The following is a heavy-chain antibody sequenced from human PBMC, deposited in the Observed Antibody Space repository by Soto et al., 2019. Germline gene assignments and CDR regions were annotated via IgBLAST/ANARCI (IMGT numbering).Heavy chain of an antibody. D-gene: IGHD6-13*01. J-gene: IGHJ3*02. CDR2: ISTYNGNT. V-gene: IGHV1-18*01. CDR3: ARDPGYSTTWHQAFDI. CDR1: GYTFTSYG. Sequence: QVQLVQSGAEVKKPGASVKVSCKASGYTFTSYGISWVRQAPGQGPEWMGRISTYNGNTNYVPKLQGRVTMTTDTSTNTAYMELRSLRYDDTAVYYCARDPGYSTTWHQAFDIWGQGTMVTVSS.